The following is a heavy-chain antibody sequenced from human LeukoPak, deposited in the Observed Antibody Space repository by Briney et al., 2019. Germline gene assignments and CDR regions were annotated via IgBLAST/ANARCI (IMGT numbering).Heavy chain of an antibody. CDR3: GRYCSSTRCYGADYMDV. D-gene: IGHD2-2*01. V-gene: IGHV1-69*13. J-gene: IGHJ6*03. Sequence: SVKVSCKASGGTFSSYAISWVRQAPGQGLEWMGGIIPIFGTANYAQKFQGRVTITAAESTSTAYMELSSLRSEDTAVYYCGRYCSSTRCYGADYMDVWGKGTTVTVSS. CDR1: GGTFSSYA. CDR2: IIPIFGTA.